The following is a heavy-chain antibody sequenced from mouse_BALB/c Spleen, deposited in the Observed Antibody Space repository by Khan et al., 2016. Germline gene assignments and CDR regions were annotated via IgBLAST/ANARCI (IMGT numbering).Heavy chain of an antibody. V-gene: IGHV1-47*01. CDR2: FHPYNDDT. Sequence: QVQLQQSGAELVKPGASVKMSCKAFGYTFTTYPIEWMKQNHGKSLEWIGNFHPYNDDTKYNEKFKGKAKLTVDKSSSTAYLELSRLTSDDSAVYYCARGGNYRDYAMDYWGQGTSVTVSS. CDR1: GYTFTTYP. CDR3: ARGGNYRDYAMDY. J-gene: IGHJ4*01. D-gene: IGHD2-1*01.